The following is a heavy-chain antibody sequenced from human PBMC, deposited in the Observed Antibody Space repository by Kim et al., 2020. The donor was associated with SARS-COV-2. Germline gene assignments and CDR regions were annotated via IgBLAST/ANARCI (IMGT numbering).Heavy chain of an antibody. Sequence: ASVKVSCKASGYTFTSYDINWVRQATGQGLEWMGWMNPNSGNTGYAQKFQGRVTMTRNTSISTAYMELSSLRSEDTAVYYCARGRKLGTVTTPGYWGQGTLVTVSS. CDR3: ARGRKLGTVTTPGY. CDR1: GYTFTSYD. V-gene: IGHV1-8*01. D-gene: IGHD4-17*01. J-gene: IGHJ4*02. CDR2: MNPNSGNT.